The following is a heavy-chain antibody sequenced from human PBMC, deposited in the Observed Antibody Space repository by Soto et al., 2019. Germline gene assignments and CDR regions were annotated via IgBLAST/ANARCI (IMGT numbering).Heavy chain of an antibody. CDR2: IKQAGNEK. CDR1: GFTFSDYW. V-gene: IGHV3-7*01. J-gene: IGHJ3*02. Sequence: EVQLVESGGGLVQPGGSLRLSCAVSGFTFSDYWMSWVRQAPGKGLEWVANIKQAGNEKYYVEYVKGRFTLSRDNAKKTLDLKLNSMRAEDTAGYYCARGLVCSGWCSPCDCFDSWGLVTMVTVSS. D-gene: IGHD6-19*01. CDR3: ARGLVCSGWCSPCDCFDS.